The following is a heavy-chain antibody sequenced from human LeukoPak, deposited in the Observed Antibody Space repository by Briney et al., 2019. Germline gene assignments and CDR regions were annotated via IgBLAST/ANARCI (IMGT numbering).Heavy chain of an antibody. CDR1: GGSISSYY. V-gene: IGHV4-59*01. J-gene: IGHJ4*02. CDR3: ARGRKYTSGYGVTELGSGYSDY. CDR2: IFYIGST. D-gene: IGHD5-18*01. Sequence: SETLSLTCTVSGGSISSYYWSWIRQPPGKGLEWIGYIFYIGSTNYNPSLKSRVTISVDTSKNQFSLKLSSVTAADTAVYYCARGRKYTSGYGVTELGSGYSDYWGQGTLVTVSS.